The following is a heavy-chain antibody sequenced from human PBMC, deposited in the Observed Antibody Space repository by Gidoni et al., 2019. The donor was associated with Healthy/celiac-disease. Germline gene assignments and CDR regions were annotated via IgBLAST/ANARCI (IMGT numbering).Heavy chain of an antibody. CDR1: GFTFSTSG. CDR3: AKEPSSHLQQQTVYCYFDY. V-gene: IGHV3-30*18. Sequence: QVQLVESGGGVVQPGRSLRLSCAASGFTFSTSGLHWVRQAPGKGLEWVAVISYDGSNKYYADSVKGRFTISRDNSKNTLYLQMNSLRAEDTAVYYCAKEPSSHLQQQTVYCYFDYWGQGTLVTVSS. CDR2: ISYDGSNK. J-gene: IGHJ4*02. D-gene: IGHD3-9*01.